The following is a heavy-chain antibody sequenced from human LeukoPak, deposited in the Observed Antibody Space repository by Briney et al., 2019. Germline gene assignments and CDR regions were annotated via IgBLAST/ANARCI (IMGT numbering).Heavy chain of an antibody. V-gene: IGHV3-23*01. D-gene: IGHD2-15*01. Sequence: PGGSLRLSCAASGFTFSSYGMHWVRQAPGKGLEWVSAISGSGGSTYYADSVKGRFTISRDNSKNTLYLQMNSLRAEDTAVYYCAKEKLYCSGGSCYSGYYFDYWGQGTLVTVSS. CDR1: GFTFSSYG. J-gene: IGHJ4*02. CDR3: AKEKLYCSGGSCYSGYYFDY. CDR2: ISGSGGST.